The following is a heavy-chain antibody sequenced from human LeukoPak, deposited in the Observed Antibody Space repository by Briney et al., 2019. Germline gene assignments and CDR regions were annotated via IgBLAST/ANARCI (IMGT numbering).Heavy chain of an antibody. V-gene: IGHV3-21*01. CDR1: GFTFSSYS. Sequence: GGSLRLSCAASGFTFSSYSMNWVRQAPGKGLEWVSSISSSSSYIYYADSVKGRFTISRDNAKNSPYLQMNSLRAEDTAVYYCAREYYDFWSGYPDYWGQGTLVTVSS. CDR2: ISSSSSYI. CDR3: AREYYDFWSGYPDY. J-gene: IGHJ4*02. D-gene: IGHD3-3*01.